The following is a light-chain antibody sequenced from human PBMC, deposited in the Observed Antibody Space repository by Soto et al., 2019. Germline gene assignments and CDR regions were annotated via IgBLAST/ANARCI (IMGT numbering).Light chain of an antibody. V-gene: IGLV1-44*01. CDR2: SNN. J-gene: IGLJ1*01. CDR1: SSNIGTNT. Sequence: QSVLTQPPSASGTHGQRVTISCSGSSSNIGTNTVNWYQQFPGTAPKLLIYSNNQRPSRVPDRFSGSKSGTSASLAISGLQSEDEADYYCAAWDDSLNGYVFATGTKLTVL. CDR3: AAWDDSLNGYV.